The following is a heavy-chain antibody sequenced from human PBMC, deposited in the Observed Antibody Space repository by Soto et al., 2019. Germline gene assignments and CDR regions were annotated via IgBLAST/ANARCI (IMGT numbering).Heavy chain of an antibody. V-gene: IGHV3-74*01. Sequence: QPGGSLRLSCAASGFTFSSYWMHWVRQAPGKGLVWVSRINSDGSSTSYADSVKGRFTISRDNAKNTLYLQMNSLRAEDTAVYYCARGSIRGVRLKNWFDPWGQGTLVTVSS. CDR2: INSDGSST. D-gene: IGHD3-10*01. CDR3: ARGSIRGVRLKNWFDP. J-gene: IGHJ5*02. CDR1: GFTFSSYW.